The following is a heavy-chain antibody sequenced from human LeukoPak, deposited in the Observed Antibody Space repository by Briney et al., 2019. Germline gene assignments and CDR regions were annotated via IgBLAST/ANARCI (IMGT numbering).Heavy chain of an antibody. V-gene: IGHV1-2*02. CDR3: ARTKGYCTSTSCPGGMDV. CDR1: GYTFTGHY. J-gene: IGHJ6*02. Sequence: ASVKVSCKASGYTFTGHYMQWVRSAPGQGLEWMGWINPNIGGPNYALKFQGRVIMTRDTSISTAYMELRRLTSDDTAVYYCARTKGYCTSTSCPGGMDVWGQGTTVTVS. D-gene: IGHD2-2*01. CDR2: INPNIGGP.